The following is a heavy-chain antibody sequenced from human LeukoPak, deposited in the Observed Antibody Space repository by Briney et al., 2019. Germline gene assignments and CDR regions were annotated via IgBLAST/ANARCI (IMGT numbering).Heavy chain of an antibody. CDR3: AKDLPTTVTRGMDY. CDR2: IRYDGSNK. D-gene: IGHD4-17*01. Sequence: PGGSLRLSCAASGFTFSSYGMHWVRQAPGKGLEWVAFIRYDGSNKYYADSVKGRFTISRDNSKNTLYLQMNSLRAEDTAVYYCAKDLPTTVTRGMDYWGQGTLVTVSS. CDR1: GFTFSSYG. V-gene: IGHV3-30*02. J-gene: IGHJ4*02.